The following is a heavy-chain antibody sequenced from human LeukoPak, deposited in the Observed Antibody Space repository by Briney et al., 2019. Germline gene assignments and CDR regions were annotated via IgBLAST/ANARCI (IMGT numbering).Heavy chain of an antibody. CDR2: INHSGST. CDR1: GGSFSGYY. J-gene: IGHJ3*02. CDR3: ARHRGPDAFDI. V-gene: IGHV4-34*01. Sequence: PSETLSLTCAVYGGSFSGYYWSWIRQPPGKGLEWIGEINHSGSTNYNPSLKSRVTISVDTSKNQFSLKLSSVTAADTAVYYCARHRGPDAFDIWGQGTMVTVSS.